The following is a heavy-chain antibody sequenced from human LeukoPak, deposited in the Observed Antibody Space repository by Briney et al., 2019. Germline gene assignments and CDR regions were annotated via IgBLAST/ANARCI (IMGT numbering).Heavy chain of an antibody. D-gene: IGHD5-24*01. CDR1: GGSISSGDYY. V-gene: IGHV4-30-4*08. CDR2: IYYSGST. J-gene: IGHJ4*02. CDR3: ARARGGYNTLDY. Sequence: SETLSLTCTVSGGSISSGDYYWSWIRQPPGKVLEWIGYIYYSGSTYYNPSLKSRVTISVDTSKNQFSLKLSSVTAADTAVYYCARARGGYNTLDYWGQGTLVTVSS.